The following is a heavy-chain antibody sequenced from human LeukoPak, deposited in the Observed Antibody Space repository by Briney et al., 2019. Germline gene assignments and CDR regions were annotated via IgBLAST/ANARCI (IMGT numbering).Heavy chain of an antibody. CDR3: ARDSYGSGGYYRIDY. CDR2: ISSSSSTI. D-gene: IGHD3-10*01. V-gene: IGHV3-48*04. CDR1: GFTFSSFS. Sequence: GGSLRLSCAASGFTFSSFSMNWVRQAPGKGLEWVSYISSSSSTIYYADSVKGRFTISRDNAKNSLYLQMNSLRAEDTAVYYCARDSYGSGGYYRIDYWGQGTLVTVSS. J-gene: IGHJ4*02.